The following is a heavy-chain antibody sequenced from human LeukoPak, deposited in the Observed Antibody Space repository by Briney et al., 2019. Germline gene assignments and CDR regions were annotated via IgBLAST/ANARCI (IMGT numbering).Heavy chain of an antibody. V-gene: IGHV1-69*02. CDR2: IIPILGIA. CDR3: ARRYCSGSSCWEAMWFDP. J-gene: IGHJ5*02. CDR1: GGTFSSYT. D-gene: IGHD2-15*01. Sequence: SVKVSCKASGGTFSSYTISWVRQAPGQGLEWMGMIIPILGIANYAQKFQGRVTITADKSTSTAYMELSSLRSEDTAVYYCARRYCSGSSCWEAMWFDPWRQRTLVTVSS.